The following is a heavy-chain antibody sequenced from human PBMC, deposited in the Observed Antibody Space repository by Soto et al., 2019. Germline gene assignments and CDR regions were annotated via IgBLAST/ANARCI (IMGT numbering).Heavy chain of an antibody. CDR3: ARGEVVIAIRDNWFDP. V-gene: IGHV4-31*03. CDR2: IYYSGST. Sequence: PSETLSLTCTVSGGSISSSSHYWGWIRQPPGKGLEWIGYIYYSGSTYYNPSLKSRVTISVDTSKNQFSLKLSSATAADTAVYYCARGEVVIAIRDNWFDPWGQGTLVTVSS. J-gene: IGHJ5*02. D-gene: IGHD2-21*01. CDR1: GGSISSSSHY.